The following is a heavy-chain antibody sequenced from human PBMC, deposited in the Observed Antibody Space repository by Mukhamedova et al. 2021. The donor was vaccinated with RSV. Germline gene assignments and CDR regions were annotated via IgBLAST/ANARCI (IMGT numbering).Heavy chain of an antibody. Sequence: GSIYHSGSTYYNPSLKSRVTISVDTSKNQFSLKLSSVTAADTAVYYCSRAAGYCSSTSCYKWFDPLGQGTLVTVSS. CDR3: SRAAGYCSSTSCYKWFDP. D-gene: IGHD2-2*02. V-gene: IGHV4-38-2*02. CDR2: IYHSGST. J-gene: IGHJ5*02.